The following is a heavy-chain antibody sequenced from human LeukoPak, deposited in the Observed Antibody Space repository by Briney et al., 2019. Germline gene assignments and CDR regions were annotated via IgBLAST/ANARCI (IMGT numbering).Heavy chain of an antibody. V-gene: IGHV3-7*03. Sequence: PGGSLRLSCAGSGFSISNYWMSWVRQAPGKGLEWVANIKQAESERFYVDSVKGRFTISRDNAKNSLYLQMDSLRAEDTALYYCAKDIRSWYAVLQDGGTTMDVWGQGTTVTVSS. D-gene: IGHD6-13*01. CDR1: GFSISNYW. CDR3: AKDIRSWYAVLQDGGTTMDV. CDR2: IKQAESER. J-gene: IGHJ6*02.